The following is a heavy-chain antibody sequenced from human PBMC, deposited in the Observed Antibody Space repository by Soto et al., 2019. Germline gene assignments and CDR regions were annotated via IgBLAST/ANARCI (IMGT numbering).Heavy chain of an antibody. CDR2: ISSSSSTI. Sequence: EVQLVESGGGLVQPGGSLRLSCAASGFTFSSYSMNWVRQAPGTGLEWVSYISSSSSTIYYAVSVKGRFTISRDNAKNSRSLRMNSLRAEDTAVYYCARGAHDWDYADYYYDYYMDVWGKGTTVTVS. D-gene: IGHD1-7*01. V-gene: IGHV3-48*01. J-gene: IGHJ6*03. CDR3: ARGAHDWDYADYYYDYYMDV. CDR1: GFTFSSYS.